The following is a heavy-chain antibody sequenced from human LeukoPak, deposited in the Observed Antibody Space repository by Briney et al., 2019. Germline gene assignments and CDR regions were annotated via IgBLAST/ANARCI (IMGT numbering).Heavy chain of an antibody. CDR2: ISYDGSNK. J-gene: IGHJ4*02. Sequence: PGGSLRHSCAASGFTFRSYGMHWVRQAPGKGLEWVAVISYDGSNKYYADSVKGRFTISRDNSKNTLYLQMNSLRAEDTAVYYCAKDLFYCSGGSCYSSFDYWGQGTLVTVSS. CDR1: GFTFRSYG. CDR3: AKDLFYCSGGSCYSSFDY. V-gene: IGHV3-30*19. D-gene: IGHD2-15*01.